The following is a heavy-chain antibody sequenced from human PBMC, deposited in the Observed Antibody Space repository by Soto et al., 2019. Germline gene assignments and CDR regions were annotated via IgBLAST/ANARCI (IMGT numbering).Heavy chain of an antibody. D-gene: IGHD6-13*01. CDR1: GYTFTSYA. J-gene: IGHJ5*02. CDR3: ARGGGGSSSWYLEYNWFDP. Sequence: QVQLVQSGSELKKPGASVKVSCKASGYTFTSYAMNWVRQAPGQGLEWMGWINTNTGNPTYAQGFTGRFVFPLDTAVSTAYLQICSLKAEETAVYYCARGGGGSSSWYLEYNWFDPWGQGTLVTVSS. CDR2: INTNTGNP. V-gene: IGHV7-4-1*01.